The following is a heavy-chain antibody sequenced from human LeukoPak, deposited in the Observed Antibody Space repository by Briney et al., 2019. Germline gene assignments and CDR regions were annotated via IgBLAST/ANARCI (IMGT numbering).Heavy chain of an antibody. CDR2: ISPSSSAI. J-gene: IGHJ4*02. CDR3: ARQFSGWTTY. D-gene: IGHD6-19*01. V-gene: IGHV3-48*02. Sequence: GGSLRLSCAASGFTFSNYYMNWVRQAPGKGLEWVSSISPSSSAIYYADSVKGRFTISRDNAENSVYLQMNSLRDEDTAVYYCARQFSGWTTYWGQGTLVTVCS. CDR1: GFTFSNYY.